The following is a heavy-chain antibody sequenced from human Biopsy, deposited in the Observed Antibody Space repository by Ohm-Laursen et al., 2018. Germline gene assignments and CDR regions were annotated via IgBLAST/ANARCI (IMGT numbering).Heavy chain of an antibody. J-gene: IGHJ1*01. CDR1: GVSISVDGYF. Sequence: TLSLTCTVSGVSISVDGYFWSWIRQHPGKGLEWVGYIFYSGSTSYNPSLASRVAISVDTSEKQFSLKLNSVTAADTAIYYCAAHYYDSSGYYYHQWGQGTLVTVSS. V-gene: IGHV4-31*03. CDR3: AAHYYDSSGYYYHQ. CDR2: IFYSGST. D-gene: IGHD3-22*01.